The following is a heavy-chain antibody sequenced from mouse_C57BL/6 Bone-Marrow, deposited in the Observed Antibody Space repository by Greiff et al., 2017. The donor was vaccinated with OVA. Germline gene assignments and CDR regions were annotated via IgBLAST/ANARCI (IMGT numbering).Heavy chain of an antibody. CDR2: IYPSDSNT. CDR1: GYTFTSYW. Sequence: QVQLQQPGAELVKPGASVKLSCKASGYTFTSYWMQWVKQRPGQGLEWIGEIYPSDSNTNYNQKFKGKATLTADTSSSTAYMQLSSLTSEDSAVYYCAREGDAVRESFAYWGQGTLVTVSA. D-gene: IGHD1-1*01. J-gene: IGHJ3*01. V-gene: IGHV1-50*01. CDR3: AREGDAVRESFAY.